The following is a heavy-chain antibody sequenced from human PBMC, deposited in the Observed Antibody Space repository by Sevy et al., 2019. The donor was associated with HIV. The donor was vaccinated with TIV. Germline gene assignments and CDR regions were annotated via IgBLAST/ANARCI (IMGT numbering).Heavy chain of an antibody. Sequence: GGSLRLSCAASGFIFSNYYMTWVRQAPGKGLEWVSYISDRSDTISYADSVKGRFTISRDNAKNELYLQMSSLRGEDTAADYWARVRDRYCSGGSCYYGYFFDYWGQGTLVTVSS. CDR2: ISDRSDTI. CDR1: GFIFSNYY. D-gene: IGHD2-15*01. V-gene: IGHV3-48*01. CDR3: ARVRDRYCSGGSCYYGYFFDY. J-gene: IGHJ4*02.